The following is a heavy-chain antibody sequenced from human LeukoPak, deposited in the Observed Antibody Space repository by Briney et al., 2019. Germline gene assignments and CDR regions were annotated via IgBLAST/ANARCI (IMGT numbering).Heavy chain of an antibody. V-gene: IGHV3-30*02. CDR1: GFTFSSYG. CDR3: AKGDEQWLVPDY. D-gene: IGHD6-19*01. CDR2: IRYDGSNK. J-gene: IGHJ4*02. Sequence: SGGSLRLSCAASGFTFSSYGMHWVRQAPGKGLEWVAFIRYDGSNKYYADSVKGRFTISRDNSKNTLYLQMNSLRAEDTAVYYCAKGDEQWLVPDYWGQGTLVTVSS.